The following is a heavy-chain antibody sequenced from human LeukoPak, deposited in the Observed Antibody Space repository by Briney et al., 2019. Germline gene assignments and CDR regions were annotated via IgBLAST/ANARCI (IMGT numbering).Heavy chain of an antibody. V-gene: IGHV1-18*01. CDR3: ARDGFHSGYDSTNWFDP. D-gene: IGHD5-12*01. CDR1: GYTFTSYG. J-gene: IGHJ5*02. CDR2: ISAYNGNT. Sequence: GASVKVSCKASGYTFTSYGISWVRHAPGQALEWMGGISAYNGNTNYAQKLQGRVTMTTDTSTSTAYMELRSLRSDDTAVYYCARDGFHSGYDSTNWFDPWGQGTLVTVSS.